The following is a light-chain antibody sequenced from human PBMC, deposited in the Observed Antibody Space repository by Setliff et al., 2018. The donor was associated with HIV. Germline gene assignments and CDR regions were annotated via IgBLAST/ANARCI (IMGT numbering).Light chain of an antibody. Sequence: QSVLPQPASVSGSPGQSITISCTGTSSDVGGYDYVSWYQQHPDKAPKLMIYEVSNRPSGVSNRFSGSKSGSTASLTISGLQAEDEADYYCNSKTGTITYVFGTGTKVTVL. V-gene: IGLV2-14*01. J-gene: IGLJ1*01. CDR3: NSKTGTITYV. CDR1: SSDVGGYDY. CDR2: EVS.